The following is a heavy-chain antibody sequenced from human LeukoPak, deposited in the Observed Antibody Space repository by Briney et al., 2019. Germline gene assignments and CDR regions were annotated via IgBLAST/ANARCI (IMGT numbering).Heavy chain of an antibody. CDR1: GFIFSNYW. Sequence: GGSLRLSCAASGFIFSNYWMSGLREAPGKGVGGVANIRQEGIKKNYVDSVEGRFTISRDNAQNSVYLQMTSLRAEDTAVYYCATDTGHGYFESWGQGTLATVSS. J-gene: IGHJ4*02. CDR3: ATDTGHGYFES. CDR2: IRQEGIKK. D-gene: IGHD4-17*01. V-gene: IGHV3-7*01.